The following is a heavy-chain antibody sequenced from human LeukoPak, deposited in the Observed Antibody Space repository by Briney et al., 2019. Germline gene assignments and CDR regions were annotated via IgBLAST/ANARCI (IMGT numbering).Heavy chain of an antibody. CDR1: GFICSSYG. CDR3: ARKVTGSPYVDY. Sequence: GGSLRLSCAASGFICSSYGKHWVRQAPGKGLEWVAVIWFDGTNKYYADSVKGRFTISRDNSKNTLYLQMNSLRAEDTAVYYCARKVTGSPYVDYWGQGTLVTVSS. D-gene: IGHD1-26*01. V-gene: IGHV3-33*01. CDR2: IWFDGTNK. J-gene: IGHJ4*02.